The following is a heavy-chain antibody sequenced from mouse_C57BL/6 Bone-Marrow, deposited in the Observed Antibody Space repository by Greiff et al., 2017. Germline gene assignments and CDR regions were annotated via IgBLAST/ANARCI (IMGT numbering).Heavy chain of an antibody. D-gene: IGHD1-1*01. CDR3: ARSGITPWFAY. Sequence: VQLQQSGAELVRPGASVKLSCKASGYTFTSYGISRVKQRTGQGLEWIGEIYPRSGNTYYNEKFKGKATLTADKSSSTAYMEFRSLTSEASAVYFCARSGITPWFAYWGQGTLVTVSA. CDR2: IYPRSGNT. J-gene: IGHJ3*01. CDR1: GYTFTSYG. V-gene: IGHV1-81*01.